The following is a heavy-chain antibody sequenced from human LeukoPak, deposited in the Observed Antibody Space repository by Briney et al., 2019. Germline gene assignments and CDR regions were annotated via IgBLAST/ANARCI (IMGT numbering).Heavy chain of an antibody. D-gene: IGHD5-24*01. CDR1: GYSFTSCW. CDR3: AGQGDGCPRLFDY. CDR2: IYPGDSDT. Sequence: GESLMISCEGSGYSFTSCWIGWVRPIRGKGLEWVGIIYPGDSDTRYSPSFQGQVTIPADKSISTAYLQWSSLKASDTAMYYCAGQGDGCPRLFDYWGQGTLVTVSS. V-gene: IGHV5-51*01. J-gene: IGHJ4*02.